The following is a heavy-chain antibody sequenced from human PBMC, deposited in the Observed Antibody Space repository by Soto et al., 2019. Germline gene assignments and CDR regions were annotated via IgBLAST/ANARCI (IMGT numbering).Heavy chain of an antibody. CDR3: ARLGGDCSSTSCRYGAFDI. CDR1: VFTVSSNY. V-gene: IGHV3-66*01. Sequence: GSLRLSCAASVFTVSSNYMSWVRQAPGKGLEWVSVIYSGGSTYYADSVKGRFTISRDNSKNTLYLQMNSLRAEDTAVYYCARLGGDCSSTSCRYGAFDIWGQGTMVTVSS. CDR2: IYSGGST. J-gene: IGHJ3*02. D-gene: IGHD2-2*01.